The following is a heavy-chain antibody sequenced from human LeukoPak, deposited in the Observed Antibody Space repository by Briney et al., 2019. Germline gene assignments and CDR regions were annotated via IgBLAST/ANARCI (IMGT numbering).Heavy chain of an antibody. CDR2: VYYTGST. CDR1: GGSISSYY. J-gene: IGHJ3*01. V-gene: IGHV4-59*01. D-gene: IGHD6-13*01. Sequence: SETLSLTCTVSGGSISSYYWSWIRQPPGKGLEWIGFVYYTGSTNYSPSLKSRVTISVDTSKNQFSLKLRSVTAADTAVYYCARISSSNWYNERGALDVWGQGTMVTVSS. CDR3: ARISSSNWYNERGALDV.